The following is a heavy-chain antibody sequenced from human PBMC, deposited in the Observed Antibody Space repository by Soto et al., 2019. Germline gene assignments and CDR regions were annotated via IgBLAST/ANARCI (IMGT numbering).Heavy chain of an antibody. CDR2: IYHSGST. D-gene: IGHD1-26*01. CDR1: DDSISSSNW. V-gene: IGHV4-4*02. Sequence: SETLSLTCAVSDDSISSSNWQTWVRQPPGKGLEWIGEIYHSGSTNYNPSLKSRVTISVDKSKNQFSLELSSVTAADTAVYYCARGRWEREGYVMDIWGQGTTVTVYS. CDR3: ARGRWEREGYVMDI. J-gene: IGHJ6*02.